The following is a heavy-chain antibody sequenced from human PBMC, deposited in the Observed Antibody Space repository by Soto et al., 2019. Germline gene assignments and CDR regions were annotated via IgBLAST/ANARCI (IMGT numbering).Heavy chain of an antibody. Sequence: EVQLLESGGGLVQPGGSLRLSCAASGFTFSSYAMNWVRQAPGKGLEWVSVISGSGGSTYYADSVKGRFTISRDKTKNTLYLQMNSLSAQDTAVYYCARRSSGGYFDYWGQGTLVSVSS. CDR2: ISGSGGST. CDR1: GFTFSSYA. CDR3: ARRSSGGYFDY. V-gene: IGHV3-23*01. J-gene: IGHJ4*02. D-gene: IGHD6-19*01.